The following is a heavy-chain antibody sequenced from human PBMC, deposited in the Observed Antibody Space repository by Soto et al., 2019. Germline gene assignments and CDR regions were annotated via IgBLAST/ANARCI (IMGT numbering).Heavy chain of an antibody. CDR2: INPSGGST. CDR3: ARDYDFWSGPDTKGGDYYYYMDV. V-gene: IGHV1-46*03. CDR1: GYTFTSYY. D-gene: IGHD3-3*01. J-gene: IGHJ6*03. Sequence: QVQLVQSGAEVKKPGASVKVSCKASGYTFTSYYMHWVRQAPGQGLEWMGIINPSGGSTSYAQKFQGRVTMTRDTSTSTVYMELSSLRSEDTAVYYCARDYDFWSGPDTKGGDYYYYMDVWGKGTTVTVSS.